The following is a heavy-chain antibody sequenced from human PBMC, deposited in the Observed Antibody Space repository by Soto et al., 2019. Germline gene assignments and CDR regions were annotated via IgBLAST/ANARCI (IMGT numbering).Heavy chain of an antibody. CDR1: GGSISSSSYY. J-gene: IGHJ4*02. D-gene: IGHD3-16*02. CDR2: IYYSGST. V-gene: IGHV4-39*01. CDR3: ARLGPYYDYVWGSYRPYYFDY. Sequence: SETLSLTCTVSGGSISSSSYYWGWIRQPPGKGLEWIGSIYYSGSTYYNPSLKSRVTISVDTSKNQFSLKLSSVTAADTAVYYCARLGPYYDYVWGSYRPYYFDYWGQGTLVTVSS.